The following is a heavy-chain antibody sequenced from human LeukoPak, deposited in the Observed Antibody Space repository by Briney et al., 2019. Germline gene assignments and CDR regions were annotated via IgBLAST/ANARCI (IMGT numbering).Heavy chain of an antibody. CDR2: ISKDGSDK. Sequence: PGRSLRLSCAASGFTFSDYAMHWVRQAPGKGLEWVAVISKDGSDKYYPGSVRGRFTISRDNSKNTIYLQVNNLRAEDTAVYYCARGPNSNWSGLDFWGQGTLLTVSS. D-gene: IGHD6-6*01. V-gene: IGHV3-30-3*01. J-gene: IGHJ4*02. CDR1: GFTFSDYA. CDR3: ARGPNSNWSGLDF.